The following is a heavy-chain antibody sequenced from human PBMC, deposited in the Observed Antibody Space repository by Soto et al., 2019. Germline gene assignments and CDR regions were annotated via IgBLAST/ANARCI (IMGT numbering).Heavy chain of an antibody. V-gene: IGHV3-23*01. CDR2: ITSVGSST. CDR3: AKQGPGY. J-gene: IGHJ4*02. Sequence: HPGGSLRLSCAASGFTFSSSAMTWVRQAPGEGLEWVSSITSVGSSTFYADSVKGRFTITRDNSKNTLYLQMNSLRAEDTAVYYCAKQGPGYWGQGTLVTVSS. CDR1: GFTFSSSA.